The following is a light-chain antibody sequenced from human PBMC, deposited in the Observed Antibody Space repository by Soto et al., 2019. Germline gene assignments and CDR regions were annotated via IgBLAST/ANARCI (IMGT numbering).Light chain of an antibody. J-gene: IGKJ4*01. CDR3: QKYDSGPLT. Sequence: DIQMTQSPSSMSASVGDRVTITCRASQDIGPYLAWYQQKSGRVPELLIYSASTLQSGVPSCFSGSGSGADFSLTISGLQPEDAATYYCQKYDSGPLTFGGGTKVEI. V-gene: IGKV1-27*01. CDR2: SAS. CDR1: QDIGPY.